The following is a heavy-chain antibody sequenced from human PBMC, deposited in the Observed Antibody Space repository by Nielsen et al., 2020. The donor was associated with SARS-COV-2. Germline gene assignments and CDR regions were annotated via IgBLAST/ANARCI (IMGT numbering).Heavy chain of an antibody. CDR2: ISSSSSYI. V-gene: IGHV3-21*01. Sequence: GESLKISCAASGFTFSSYSMNWVRQAPGKGLEWVSSISSSSSYIYYADSVKGRFTISRDNAKNSLYLQMNSLRAEDTAVYYCASGEYYDILTGYSDDAFDIWGQGTMVTVSS. D-gene: IGHD3-9*01. CDR3: ASGEYYDILTGYSDDAFDI. J-gene: IGHJ3*02. CDR1: GFTFSSYS.